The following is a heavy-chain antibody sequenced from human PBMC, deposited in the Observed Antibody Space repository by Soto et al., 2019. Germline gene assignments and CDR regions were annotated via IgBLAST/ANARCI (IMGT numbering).Heavy chain of an antibody. D-gene: IGHD4-17*01. Sequence: GGSLRLSCGAPGLTFRNTWLSWVRQAPGKGLEWVGRIKSKTDGGTTDYAAPVKGRFTISRDDSKNTLYLQMNSLKTEDTAVYYCTTGYGDETYFDYWGQGT. CDR1: GLTFRNTW. J-gene: IGHJ4*02. CDR3: TTGYGDETYFDY. CDR2: IKSKTDGGTT. V-gene: IGHV3-15*01.